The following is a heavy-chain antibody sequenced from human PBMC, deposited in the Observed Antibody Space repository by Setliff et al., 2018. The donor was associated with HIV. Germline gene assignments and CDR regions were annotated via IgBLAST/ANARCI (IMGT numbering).Heavy chain of an antibody. Sequence: EPLSLTCAVSGASIDRGSYYWSWIRQPAGKGLEWIGYIYYSGSTNYNPSLKSRLTISIDTSKKQFSLKLSSVTAADTAVYSCARSYYYDRSGYSSRYWFDPWGQGTRVTAAS. CDR2: IYYSGST. V-gene: IGHV4-61*10. D-gene: IGHD3-22*01. CDR1: GASIDRGSYY. CDR3: ARSYYYDRSGYSSRYWFDP. J-gene: IGHJ5*02.